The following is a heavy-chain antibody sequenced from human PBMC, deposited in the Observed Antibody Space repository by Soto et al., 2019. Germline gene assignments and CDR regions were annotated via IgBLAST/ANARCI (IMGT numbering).Heavy chain of an antibody. D-gene: IGHD6-13*01. V-gene: IGHV4-30-4*01. CDR2: IYYSGST. J-gene: IGHJ5*02. CDR1: GGSIIRGDYY. CDR3: ARDRSSWPYNWFDP. Sequence: SETLSLTCTVSGGSIIRGDYYWIWIRQPPGKGLEWIGYIYYSGSTYYNPSLKSRVTISVDTSKNQFSLKLSSVTAADTAVYYCARDRSSWPYNWFDPWGQGTLVTVSS.